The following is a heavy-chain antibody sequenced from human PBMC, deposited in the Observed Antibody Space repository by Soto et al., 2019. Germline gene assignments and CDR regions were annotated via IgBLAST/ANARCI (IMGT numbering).Heavy chain of an antibody. CDR2: ISSSGLTT. CDR1: GFNFRMYE. V-gene: IGHV3-48*03. D-gene: IGHD3-10*01. Sequence: PWGSLRLSCQASGFNFRMYEMHWVRKAPGKGLEWVSYISSSGLTTYYADFAEGRFTISRDNAKDSLYLHLNSLRVGDTAVHYCARYGTSGDWWGLGTQVTVSA. CDR3: ARYGTSGDW. J-gene: IGHJ5*01.